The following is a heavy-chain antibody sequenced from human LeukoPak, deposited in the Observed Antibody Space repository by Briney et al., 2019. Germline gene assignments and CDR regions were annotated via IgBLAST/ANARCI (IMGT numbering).Heavy chain of an antibody. CDR2: IKLDGSEK. CDR1: GFTFGKYW. V-gene: IGHV3-7*03. D-gene: IGHD3-3*01. J-gene: IGHJ4*02. Sequence: TGGSLRHSCVASGFTFGKYWMSWVRQAPGKGLEWVANIKLDGSEKNYVDSVKGRFTISRDNTKNSLYLQMNSLRAEDTAVFYCARDQYDTWSRRGNFDSWGQGTLVIVSS. CDR3: ARDQYDTWSRRGNFDS.